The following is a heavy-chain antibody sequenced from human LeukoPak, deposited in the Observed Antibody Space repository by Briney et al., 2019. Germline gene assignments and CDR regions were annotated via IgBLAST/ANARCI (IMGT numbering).Heavy chain of an antibody. Sequence: GGSLRLSCAASGITFTGNWHWVRQAPGKGLEWVSAISGSGGSTYYADSVKGRFTISRDNSKNTLYLQMNSLRAEDTAVYYCAKAYYYDSSGYYPYPYFDYWGQGTLVTVSS. CDR3: AKAYYYDSSGYYPYPYFDY. V-gene: IGHV3-23*01. CDR2: ISGSGGST. J-gene: IGHJ4*02. D-gene: IGHD3-22*01. CDR1: GITFTGN.